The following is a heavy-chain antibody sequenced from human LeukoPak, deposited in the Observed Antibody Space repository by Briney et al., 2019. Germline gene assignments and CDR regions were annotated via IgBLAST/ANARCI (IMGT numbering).Heavy chain of an antibody. Sequence: SETLSLTCAVYGGSFSGYYWSWIRQPPGKGLEWIGEINHSGSTNYNPSLKSRVTISVDTSKNQFSLKLSSVTAADTAVYYCAGRHDILTGYYPFDHWGQGTLVTVSS. CDR2: INHSGST. J-gene: IGHJ4*02. D-gene: IGHD3-9*01. V-gene: IGHV4-34*01. CDR3: AGRHDILTGYYPFDH. CDR1: GGSFSGYY.